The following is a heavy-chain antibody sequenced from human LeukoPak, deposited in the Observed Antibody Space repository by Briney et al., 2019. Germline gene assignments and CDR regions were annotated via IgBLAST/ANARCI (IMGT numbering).Heavy chain of an antibody. CDR1: GFIFDDYG. CDR2: INWNGGST. J-gene: IGHJ6*03. D-gene: IGHD3-10*01. Sequence: GGSLRLSCEVSGFIFDDYGMSWVRQAPGKGLEWVSGINWNGGSTGYADSVKGRFTISRDNAKNSLYLQMNSLRAEDTAVYYCARIPYYYGSGRSVDYYYYMDVWGKGTTVTVSS. CDR3: ARIPYYYGSGRSVDYYYYMDV. V-gene: IGHV3-20*04.